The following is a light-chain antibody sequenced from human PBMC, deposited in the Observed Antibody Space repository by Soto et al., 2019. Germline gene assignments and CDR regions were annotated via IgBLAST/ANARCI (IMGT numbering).Light chain of an antibody. J-gene: IGKJ4*01. CDR1: QRVSNTY. CDR3: QQYSSSPVT. Sequence: EIVLAQSPGTLSLSPGERATLSCRASQRVSNTYLAWYQQKPGQASRLLIYGVSSRATGIPDRFSGSGSGTDFTLTISRLEPEDFAVYYCQQYSSSPVTFGGGTTVEIK. CDR2: GVS. V-gene: IGKV3-20*01.